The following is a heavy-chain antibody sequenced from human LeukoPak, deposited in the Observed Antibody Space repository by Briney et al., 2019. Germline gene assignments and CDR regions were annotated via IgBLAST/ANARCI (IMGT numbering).Heavy chain of an antibody. CDR1: GDSLSSISAV. J-gene: IGHJ2*01. CDR3: AKNPADGRYFDL. D-gene: IGHD6-13*01. V-gene: IGHV6-1*01. CDR2: TYYRSKLYN. Sequence: SQTLSLTCAISGDSLSSISAVWNWIRQSPSRGLEWQERTYYRSKLYNDYAVSVKSRITINPDTSKNQFSLQLNSVTPEDTAVYYCAKNPADGRYFDLWGRGTLVTVSS.